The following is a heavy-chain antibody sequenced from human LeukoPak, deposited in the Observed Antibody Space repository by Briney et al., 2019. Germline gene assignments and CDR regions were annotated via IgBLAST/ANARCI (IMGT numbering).Heavy chain of an antibody. Sequence: ASVKLSCNASGYTFTSYGISWGRQAPGQGLERMGWISTYNGNTNYAQKLQGRVTMTTDTSTSTAYMELRSLRSDDTAVYYCARVPFCSSTSCYLYNWFDPWGQGTLVTVSS. V-gene: IGHV1-18*01. CDR3: ARVPFCSSTSCYLYNWFDP. CDR2: ISTYNGNT. J-gene: IGHJ5*02. CDR1: GYTFTSYG. D-gene: IGHD2-2*01.